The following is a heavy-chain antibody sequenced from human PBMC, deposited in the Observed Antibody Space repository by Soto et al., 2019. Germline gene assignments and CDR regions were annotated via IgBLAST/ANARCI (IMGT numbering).Heavy chain of an antibody. CDR2: IFYSGST. V-gene: IGHV4-39*01. J-gene: IGHJ4*02. Sequence: QLQLQESGPGLVKPWETLSLICTVSGDSISSSNYFWGWIRQPPGKGLEWIGTIFYSGSTYYNPSLKSRVTIPVDTSKNQFPLKLTSVTAADTALYYCARRYGWLYFDYWGQGSLVTVSS. CDR1: GDSISSSNYF. CDR3: ARRYGWLYFDY. D-gene: IGHD6-19*01.